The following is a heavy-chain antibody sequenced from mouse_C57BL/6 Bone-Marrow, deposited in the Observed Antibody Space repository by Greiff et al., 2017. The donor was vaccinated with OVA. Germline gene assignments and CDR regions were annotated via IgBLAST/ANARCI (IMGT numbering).Heavy chain of an antibody. CDR3: AREDGYYVPFDY. D-gene: IGHD2-3*01. CDR2: ISSGSSTI. V-gene: IGHV5-17*01. J-gene: IGHJ2*01. CDR1: GFTFSDYG. Sequence: EVKVVESGGGLVKPGGSLKLSCAASGFTFSDYGMHWVRQAPEKGLEWVAYISSGSSTIYYADTVKGRFTISRDNAKNTLFLQMTSLRSEDTAMYYCAREDGYYVPFDYWGQGTTLTVSS.